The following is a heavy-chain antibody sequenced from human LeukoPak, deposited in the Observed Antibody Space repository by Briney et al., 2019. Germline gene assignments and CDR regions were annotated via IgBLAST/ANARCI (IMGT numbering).Heavy chain of an antibody. CDR2: VYRSGNT. Sequence: SETLSLTCTLSGGSISQYYWSWIRQPPGKGPEWIGYVYRSGNTNYNPSLKSRVTISVDTSKDHFSLNLTSVTAADTAVYYCARVKDFAYSFFDLWGRGTLVTVSS. V-gene: IGHV4-59*01. CDR1: GGSISQYY. CDR3: ARVKDFAYSFFDL. J-gene: IGHJ2*01.